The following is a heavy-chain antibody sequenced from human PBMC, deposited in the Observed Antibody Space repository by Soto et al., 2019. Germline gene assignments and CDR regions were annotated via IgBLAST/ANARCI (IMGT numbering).Heavy chain of an antibody. V-gene: IGHV1-18*01. Sequence: ASVKVSCKASGYTFTSYGISWVRQAPGQGLEWMGWISAYNGNTNYAQKLQGRVTMTTDTSTSTAYMELRSLRSDDTAVYYCARDSLRFLEWLLYSLLDSSGQGTLVIGSS. J-gene: IGHJ5*01. CDR1: GYTFTSYG. CDR2: ISAYNGNT. CDR3: ARDSLRFLEWLLYSLLDS. D-gene: IGHD3-3*01.